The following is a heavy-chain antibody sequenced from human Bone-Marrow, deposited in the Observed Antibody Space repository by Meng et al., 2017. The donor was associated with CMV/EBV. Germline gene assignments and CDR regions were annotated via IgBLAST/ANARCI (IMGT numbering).Heavy chain of an antibody. V-gene: IGHV4-39*01. D-gene: IGHD2-2*01. CDR1: GGSISSSSYY. Sequence: SETLSLTCTVSGGSISSSSYYWGWIRQPPGKGLEWIGSIYYSGSTYYNPSLKSRVTIAVDTSKNQFSLKLSSVTAADTAVYYCARLDASIVVVPAAIWGRIHFGMDVWGQGPTVTVSS. J-gene: IGHJ6*02. CDR2: IYYSGST. CDR3: ARLDASIVVVPAAIWGRIHFGMDV.